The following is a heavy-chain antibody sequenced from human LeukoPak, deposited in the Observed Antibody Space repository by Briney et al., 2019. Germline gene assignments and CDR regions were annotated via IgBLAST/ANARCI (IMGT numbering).Heavy chain of an antibody. D-gene: IGHD6-6*01. J-gene: IGHJ6*03. CDR1: GYTFTDYY. V-gene: IGHV1-8*03. CDR3: ARAAGSSHLYYYYYMDV. Sequence: ASVRVSCTTSGYTFTDYYMHWVRQATGQGLEWMGWMNPNSGNTGYAQKFQGRVTITRNTSISTAYMELSSLRSEDTAVYYCARAAGSSHLYYYYYMDVWGKGTMVTVS. CDR2: MNPNSGNT.